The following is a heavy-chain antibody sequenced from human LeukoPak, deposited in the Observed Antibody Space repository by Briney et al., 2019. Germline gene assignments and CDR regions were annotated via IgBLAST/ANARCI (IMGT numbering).Heavy chain of an antibody. V-gene: IGHV3-48*01. Sequence: GGSLRLSCAASGFIVSRYSMTWVRQAPGKGLEWVSSISTSYSGIYYADSVKGRSTISRDNAKNSLYLQMDSLRAVDTAVYYCARAYCSSITCFEWGQGTLVTVSS. CDR2: ISTSYSGI. D-gene: IGHD2-2*01. J-gene: IGHJ4*02. CDR1: GFIVSRYS. CDR3: ARAYCSSITCFE.